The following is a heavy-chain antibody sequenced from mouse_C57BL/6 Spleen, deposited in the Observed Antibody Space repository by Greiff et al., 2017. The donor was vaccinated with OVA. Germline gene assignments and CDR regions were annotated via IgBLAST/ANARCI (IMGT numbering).Heavy chain of an antibody. CDR3: ARDYGSRTGYFDV. V-gene: IGHV5-17*01. D-gene: IGHD1-1*01. CDR2: ISSGSSTI. CDR1: GFTFSDYG. Sequence: EVKLMESGAGLVKPGGSLKLSCAASGFTFSDYGMHWVRQAPEKGLEWVAYISSGSSTIYYADTVKGRFTITRDNAKNTLFLQMTSLRSEDAAMYYCARDYGSRTGYFDVWGTGTTVTVSS. J-gene: IGHJ1*03.